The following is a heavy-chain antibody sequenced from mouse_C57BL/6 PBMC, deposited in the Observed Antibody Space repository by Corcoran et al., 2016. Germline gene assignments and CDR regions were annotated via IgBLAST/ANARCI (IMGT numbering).Heavy chain of an antibody. J-gene: IGHJ3*01. V-gene: IGHV9-3*01. CDR1: GYTFTTYG. CDR3: ARWDGLGGFAY. D-gene: IGHD4-1*01. CDR2: INTYSGVP. Sequence: QIQLVQSGPELKKPGETVKISCKASGYTFTTYGMSWVKQAPGKGLKWMGWINTYSGVPTYADDFKGRFAFSLETSASTAYLQINNLKNEDTATYFCARWDGLGGFAYWGQGTLVTVSA.